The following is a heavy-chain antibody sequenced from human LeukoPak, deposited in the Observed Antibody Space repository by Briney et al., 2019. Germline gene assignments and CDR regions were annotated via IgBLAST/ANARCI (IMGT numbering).Heavy chain of an antibody. CDR3: ARDVGSSSDY. J-gene: IGHJ4*02. D-gene: IGHD6-6*01. CDR1: GFTVSSNH. Sequence: GGSLRLSCVASGFTVSSNHMSWVRQASGKGLELVALIYSGGGIYYADSVRGRFTISRDNSKNTVSLQMNSLGTEDTAVYYCARDVGSSSDYWGQGTLVTVSS. CDR2: IYSGGGI. V-gene: IGHV3-66*02.